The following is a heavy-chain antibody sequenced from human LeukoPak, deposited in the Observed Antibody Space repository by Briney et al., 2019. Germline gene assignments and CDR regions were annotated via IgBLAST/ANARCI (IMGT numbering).Heavy chain of an antibody. CDR1: GYTFTGYY. CDR3: ARGSYSSSWYSDAFDI. CDR2: INPNSGGT. J-gene: IGHJ3*02. V-gene: IGHV1-2*02. D-gene: IGHD6-13*01. Sequence: ASVKVSCKASGYTFTGYYMHWVRQAPGQGLEWMGWINPNSGGTNYAQKFQSRVTMTRDTSISTAYMELSRLRSDDTAVYYCARGSYSSSWYSDAFDIWGQGTMVTVSS.